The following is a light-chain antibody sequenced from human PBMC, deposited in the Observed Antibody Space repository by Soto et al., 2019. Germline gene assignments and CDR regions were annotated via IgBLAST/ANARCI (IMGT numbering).Light chain of an antibody. Sequence: EIVMTQSPATLSVSPGERATLSCRASQSVSSNLAWYQQKPGQAPRLLIYGASTRATGMPARFSGSGSATEFTLTFRSLQSEDFSVYYCQHYNNWPPWTHRQGAKVEIK. J-gene: IGKJ1*01. CDR1: QSVSSN. CDR2: GAS. V-gene: IGKV3-15*01. CDR3: QHYNNWPPWT.